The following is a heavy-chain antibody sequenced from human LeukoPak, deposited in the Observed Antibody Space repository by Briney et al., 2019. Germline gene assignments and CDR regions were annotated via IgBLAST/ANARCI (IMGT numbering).Heavy chain of an antibody. Sequence: GRSLRLSCAASGFTFSSYGMHWVRQAPGKGLEWVAVIPYDGSNKYYADSVKGRFTISRDNSKNTLYLQMNSLRAEDTAVYYRAKDLMGYSYGSSDYWGQGTLVTVSS. CDR2: IPYDGSNK. CDR1: GFTFSSYG. J-gene: IGHJ4*02. D-gene: IGHD5-18*01. V-gene: IGHV3-30*18. CDR3: AKDLMGYSYGSSDY.